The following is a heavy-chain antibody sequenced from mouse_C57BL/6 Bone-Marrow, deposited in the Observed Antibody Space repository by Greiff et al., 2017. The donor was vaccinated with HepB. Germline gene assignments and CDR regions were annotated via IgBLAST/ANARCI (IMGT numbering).Heavy chain of an antibody. D-gene: IGHD3-2*02. CDR2: IDPENGDT. V-gene: IGHV14-4*01. CDR3: TEGYDYFDY. J-gene: IGHJ2*01. Sequence: EVQLQHSGAELVRPGASVKLSCTASGFNIKDDYMHWVKQRPEQGLEWIGWIDPENGDTEYASKFQGKATITADTSSNTAYLQLSSLTSEDTAVYYCTEGYDYFDYWGQGTTLTVSS. CDR1: GFNIKDDY.